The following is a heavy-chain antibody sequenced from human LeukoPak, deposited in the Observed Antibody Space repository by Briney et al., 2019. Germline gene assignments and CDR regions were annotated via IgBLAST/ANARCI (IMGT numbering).Heavy chain of an antibody. Sequence: PGGSLRLSCAASGFMFSSYEMNGVRQAPGKGLEWVSYIGSGGTIIHYAESVKGRFTISRDNAKHSLYQQMNSLRAADTAVYYCVRERATLSGYDSPNGIWCDPWGQGTLVTVSS. CDR1: GFMFSSYE. D-gene: IGHD3-16*01. CDR2: IGSGGTII. CDR3: VRERATLSGYDSPNGIWCDP. V-gene: IGHV3-48*03. J-gene: IGHJ5*02.